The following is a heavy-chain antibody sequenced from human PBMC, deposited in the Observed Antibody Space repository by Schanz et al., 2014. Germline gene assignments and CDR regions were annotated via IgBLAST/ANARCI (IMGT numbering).Heavy chain of an antibody. Sequence: EVQLLESGGGLVQPGGSLRLSCAASGFTFSSYAMSWVRQAPGKGLEWVSAISGGGGTTYYADSVKGRFTISRDNSKNTLYLQMNSLRAEDTAVYYCAKDRSWDYYSSGYFHYWGQGTLVTVSS. CDR2: ISGGGGTT. J-gene: IGHJ4*02. CDR3: AKDRSWDYYSSGYFHY. V-gene: IGHV3-23*01. CDR1: GFTFSSYA. D-gene: IGHD3-22*01.